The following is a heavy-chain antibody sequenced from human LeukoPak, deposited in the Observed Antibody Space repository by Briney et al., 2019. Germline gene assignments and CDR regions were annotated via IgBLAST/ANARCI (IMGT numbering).Heavy chain of an antibody. CDR2: IWYDGSNK. CDR1: GFTFSSYG. V-gene: IGHV3-33*01. Sequence: GGSLRLSCAASGFTFSSYGMHWVRQAPGKGLEWVAVIWYDGSNKYYADSVKGRFTISRDNSKNTLYLQMNSLRAEDTAVYYCARVRSSGYYYSALDYWGQGTLVTVSS. D-gene: IGHD3-22*01. J-gene: IGHJ4*02. CDR3: ARVRSSGYYYSALDY.